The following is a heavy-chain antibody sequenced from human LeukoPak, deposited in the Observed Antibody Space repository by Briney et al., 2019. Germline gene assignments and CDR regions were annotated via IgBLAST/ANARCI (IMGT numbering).Heavy chain of an antibody. D-gene: IGHD3-10*01. V-gene: IGHV4-59*01. Sequence: SETLSLTCTVSGGSISSYYWSWIRQPPGKGLEWIGYIYYSGSTNHNPSLKSRVTISVDTSKNQFSLKLSSVTAADTAVYYCARSSVLWFGELDRGYYFDYWGQGTLVTVSS. CDR1: GGSISSYY. CDR3: ARSSVLWFGELDRGYYFDY. J-gene: IGHJ4*02. CDR2: IYYSGST.